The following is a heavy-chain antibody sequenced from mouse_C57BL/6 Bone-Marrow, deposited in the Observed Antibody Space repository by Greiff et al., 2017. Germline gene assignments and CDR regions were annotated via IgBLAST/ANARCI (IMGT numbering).Heavy chain of an antibody. D-gene: IGHD2-10*01. CDR3: ARSSYGNYVFYAMDY. CDR2: IRNKANGYTT. CDR1: GFTFTDYY. J-gene: IGHJ4*01. Sequence: EVQLVESGGGLVQPGGSLSLSCAASGFTFTDYYMSWVRQPPGKALEWLGFIRNKANGYTTEYSASVKGRFTISRDNSQSILYLQMNALRAKDSATYYCARSSYGNYVFYAMDYWGQGTSVTVSS. V-gene: IGHV7-3*01.